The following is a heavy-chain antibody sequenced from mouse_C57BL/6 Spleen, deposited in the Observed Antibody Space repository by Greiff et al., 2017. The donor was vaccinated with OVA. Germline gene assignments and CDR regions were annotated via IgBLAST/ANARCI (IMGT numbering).Heavy chain of an antibody. CDR1: GYTFTDYY. Sequence: EVKLLESGPVLVKPGASVKMSCKASGYTFTDYYMNWVKQSHGKSIEWIGVINPYNGGTSYNQKFKGKATLTVDKSSSTAYMELNSLTSEDSAVYYGARGEGLRAWFAYWGQGTLVTVSA. CDR3: ARGEGLRAWFAY. V-gene: IGHV1-19*01. D-gene: IGHD2-4*01. J-gene: IGHJ3*01. CDR2: INPYNGGT.